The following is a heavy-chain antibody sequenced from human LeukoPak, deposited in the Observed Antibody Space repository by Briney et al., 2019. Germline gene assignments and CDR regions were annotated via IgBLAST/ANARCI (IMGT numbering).Heavy chain of an antibody. CDR1: GFTFSDYY. V-gene: IGHV3-11*01. CDR3: ARERAIASLRPYYFDY. D-gene: IGHD6-6*01. CDR2: ISSSGSTI. Sequence: GGSLRLSRAASGFTFSDYYMSWIRQAPGKGLDWISYISSSGSTIYYADSVKGRFTISRDNARNSLYLQMNSLRAEDTAVYYCARERAIASLRPYYFDYWGQGTLVTVSS. J-gene: IGHJ4*02.